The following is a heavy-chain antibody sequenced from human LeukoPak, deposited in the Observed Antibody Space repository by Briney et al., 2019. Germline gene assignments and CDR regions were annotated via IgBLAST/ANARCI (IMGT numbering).Heavy chain of an antibody. CDR1: GYTFTSYA. CDR2: INTNTGNP. Sequence: ASVKVSCKASGYTFTSYAMNWVRQAPGQGLEWMGWINTNTGNPTYAQGFTGRFVFSLDTSVSTAYLQISSLKAEDTAVYYCARGEYYDFWSGYLEGHDAFDIWGQGTMVTVSS. J-gene: IGHJ3*02. CDR3: ARGEYYDFWSGYLEGHDAFDI. D-gene: IGHD3-3*01. V-gene: IGHV7-4-1*02.